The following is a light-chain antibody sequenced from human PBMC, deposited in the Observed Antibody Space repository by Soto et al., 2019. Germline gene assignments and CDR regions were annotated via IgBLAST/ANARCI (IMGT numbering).Light chain of an antibody. V-gene: IGLV2-14*01. CDR3: SSHTRSSTPSV. CDR1: SSDVGAYNY. Sequence: QSVLTQPASVSGSPGQSITISCTGTSSDVGAYNYVSWYQQHPGKAPKLMIYEVSNRPSGVSNRFSGSKSGSTASLTISGLQAEDEADYYCSSHTRSSTPSVFGTGTKVTVL. CDR2: EVS. J-gene: IGLJ1*01.